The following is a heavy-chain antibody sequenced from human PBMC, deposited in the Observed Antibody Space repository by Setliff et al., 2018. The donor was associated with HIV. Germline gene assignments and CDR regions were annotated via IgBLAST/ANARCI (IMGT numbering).Heavy chain of an antibody. CDR3: ARDRGGSYTPLDF. J-gene: IGHJ4*02. CDR1: GGSISSYY. CDR2: IYYSGST. V-gene: IGHV4-4*08. D-gene: IGHD1-26*01. Sequence: SETLSLTCTVSGGSISSYYWSWIRQHPGKGLEWIGYIYYSGSTYYNPSLKSRVTISVDTSKNHFSLKLSSVTAADTAVYYCARDRGGSYTPLDFWGQGTLVTVSS.